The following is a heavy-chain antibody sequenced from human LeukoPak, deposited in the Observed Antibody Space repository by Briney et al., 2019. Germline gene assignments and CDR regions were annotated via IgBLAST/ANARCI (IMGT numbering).Heavy chain of an antibody. V-gene: IGHV1-24*01. CDR1: GYTLTELS. CDR3: ATPYYYDSSGYSDSFDY. Sequence: ASVKVSCKVSGYTLTELSMHWVRQAPGKGLEWMGGFDPEDGETIYAQKFQGRVTMTEDTSTDTAYMELISLRSEDTAVYYCATPYYYDSSGYSDSFDYWGQGTLVTVSS. CDR2: FDPEDGET. J-gene: IGHJ4*02. D-gene: IGHD3-22*01.